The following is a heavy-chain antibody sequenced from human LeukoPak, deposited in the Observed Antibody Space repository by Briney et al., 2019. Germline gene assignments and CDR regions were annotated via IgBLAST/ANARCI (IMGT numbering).Heavy chain of an antibody. Sequence: KTSETLSLTCTVSGGSISSYYWSWIRQPPGKGLEWIGYIYYSGSTNYNPSLKSRVTISVDTSKNQFSLKLSSVTAADTAVYYCARQGSNYDILTGYYSRYYFDYWGQGTLVTVSS. CDR2: IYYSGST. J-gene: IGHJ4*02. V-gene: IGHV4-59*08. CDR1: GGSISSYY. CDR3: ARQGSNYDILTGYYSRYYFDY. D-gene: IGHD3-9*01.